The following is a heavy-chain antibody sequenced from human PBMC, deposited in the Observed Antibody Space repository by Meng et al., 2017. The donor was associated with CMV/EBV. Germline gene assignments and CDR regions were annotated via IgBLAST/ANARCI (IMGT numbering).Heavy chain of an antibody. Sequence: SLKISCAASGFTFDDYAMHWVRQAPGKGLEWVSGISWNSGSICYADSVKGRFTISRDNAKNSLYLQMNSLRAEDTALYYCAKDNVRYCSSTSCFVNGMDVWGQGTTVTVSS. D-gene: IGHD2-2*01. V-gene: IGHV3-9*01. CDR2: ISWNSGSI. J-gene: IGHJ6*02. CDR1: GFTFDDYA. CDR3: AKDNVRYCSSTSCFVNGMDV.